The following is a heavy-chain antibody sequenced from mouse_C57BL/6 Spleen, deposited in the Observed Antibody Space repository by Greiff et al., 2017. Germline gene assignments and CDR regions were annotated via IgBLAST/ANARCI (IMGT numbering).Heavy chain of an antibody. V-gene: IGHV1-80*01. CDR3: ARSRSYYGSNYAMDY. CDR2: IYPGDGDT. CDR1: GYAFSSYW. J-gene: IGHJ4*01. D-gene: IGHD1-1*01. Sequence: QVQLQQSGAELVKPGASVKISCKASGYAFSSYWMNWVKQRPGKGLEWIGQIYPGDGDTTYNGKFKGKATLTADKSSSTAYMQLSSLTSEDSAVYFCARSRSYYGSNYAMDYWGQGTSVTVSS.